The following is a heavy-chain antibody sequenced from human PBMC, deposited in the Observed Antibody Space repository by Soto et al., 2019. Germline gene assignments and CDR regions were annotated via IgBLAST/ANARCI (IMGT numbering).Heavy chain of an antibody. CDR1: GFTFSSYA. CDR3: GKDGVTLAAFDI. D-gene: IGHD3-16*01. CDR2: ISGGGGRT. Sequence: PGGSLRLSCAASGFTFSSYAMSWVRQAPGKGLEWVSAISGGGGRTYYADSVKGRFTISRDNSKNTLYLQMNSLRAEDTAVYYFGKDGVTLAAFDIWGKGTMVTVPS. J-gene: IGHJ3*02. V-gene: IGHV3-23*01.